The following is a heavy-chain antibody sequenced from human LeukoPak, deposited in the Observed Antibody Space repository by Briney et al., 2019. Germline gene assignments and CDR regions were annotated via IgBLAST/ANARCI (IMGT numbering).Heavy chain of an antibody. V-gene: IGHV4-59*01. CDR3: ARGGFGGSRYKYGMDV. CDR1: GGSISSYY. D-gene: IGHD3-10*01. J-gene: IGHJ6*02. CDR2: IFYSGST. Sequence: SETLSLTCTVSGGSISSYYWSWIRQPPGKGLEWIGYIFYSGSTNYNPSLMSRVTISVDTSKNHFSLKLSSVTAADTAVYYCARGGFGGSRYKYGMDVWGQGTTVTVSS.